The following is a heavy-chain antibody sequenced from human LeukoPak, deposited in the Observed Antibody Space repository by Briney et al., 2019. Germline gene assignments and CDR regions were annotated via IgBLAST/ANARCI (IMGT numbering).Heavy chain of an antibody. CDR1: GGSISSYY. J-gene: IGHJ4*02. CDR3: ASYPVSGSYYDY. V-gene: IGHV4-59*08. Sequence: SETLSLTCTVSGGSISSYYWSWIRQPPGKGLEWIGYIYYSGSTNYNPSLKSRVTISVDTSNTQFSLKLSSVTAADTAVYYCASYPVSGSYYDYWGQGTLVTVSS. CDR2: IYYSGST. D-gene: IGHD1-26*01.